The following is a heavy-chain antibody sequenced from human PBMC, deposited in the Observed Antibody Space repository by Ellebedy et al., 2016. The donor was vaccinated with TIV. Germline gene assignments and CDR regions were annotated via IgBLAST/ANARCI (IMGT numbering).Heavy chain of an antibody. CDR1: GFTFHIYT. Sequence: PGGSLRLSCAASGFTFHIYTIHWVRQAPGKGLEWVTVVSFDETNQYYADSVKGRFTISRDNSKNTVFLQMNSLRPEDTAVYYCARGGSPGSYWSDFFDYWGQGALVTVSS. J-gene: IGHJ4*02. V-gene: IGHV3-30*07. D-gene: IGHD1-26*01. CDR3: ARGGSPGSYWSDFFDY. CDR2: VSFDETNQ.